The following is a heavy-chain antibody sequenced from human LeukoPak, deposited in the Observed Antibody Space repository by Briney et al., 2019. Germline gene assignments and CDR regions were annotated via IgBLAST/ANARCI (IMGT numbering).Heavy chain of an antibody. CDR3: ARVNRFFVSTQKTAYDI. D-gene: IGHD3-3*02. J-gene: IGHJ3*02. V-gene: IGHV1-2*02. CDR1: GYNYRDYY. Sequence: ASVKVSCKASGYNYRDYYIHWVRHSPGQGLEWMGWINPHSGGTRYAPKFQGRVTMSSDTAINTAYMELRRLRSDDTAVFYCARVNRFFVSTQKTAYDIWGQGTRVTVSS. CDR2: INPHSGGT.